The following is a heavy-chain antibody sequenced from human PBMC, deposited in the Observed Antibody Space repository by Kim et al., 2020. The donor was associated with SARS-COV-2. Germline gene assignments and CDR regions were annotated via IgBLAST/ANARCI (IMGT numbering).Heavy chain of an antibody. Sequence: GGSLRLSCAASGFTFSNAWMSWVRQAPGKGLEWVGRIKSKTDGGTTDYAAPVKGRFTISRDDSKNTLYLQMNSLKTEDTAVYYCTTDPRVGAHGSDYWGQGTLVTVSS. D-gene: IGHD1-26*01. CDR2: IKSKTDGGTT. J-gene: IGHJ4*02. CDR1: GFTFSNAW. CDR3: TTDPRVGAHGSDY. V-gene: IGHV3-15*01.